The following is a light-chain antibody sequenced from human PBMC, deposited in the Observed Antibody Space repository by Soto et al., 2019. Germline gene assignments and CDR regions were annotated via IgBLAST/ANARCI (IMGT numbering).Light chain of an antibody. V-gene: IGKV3-11*01. CDR1: QSVTSNY. J-gene: IGKJ5*01. Sequence: EVVMTQSPATLSVSPGERATLSCRASQSVTSNYLAWYQQKPGQAPRLLIYDASNRATGIPARSSGSGSGTDFTLTISSLEPEDFAVYYCQQRSNWPPITFGQGTRLEI. CDR3: QQRSNWPPIT. CDR2: DAS.